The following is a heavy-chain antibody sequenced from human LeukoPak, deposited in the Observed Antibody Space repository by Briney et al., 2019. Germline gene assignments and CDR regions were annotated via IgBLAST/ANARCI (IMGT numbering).Heavy chain of an antibody. J-gene: IGHJ4*02. CDR2: IWYDGSNK. Sequence: PGRSLRLSCAASGFTFSSYGMHWVRQAPGKGLEWVAVIWYDGSNKYYADSVKGRFTISRDNAKNSLYLQMNSLRAEDTALYYCAKETNYYDSSGPLDYWGQGTLVTVSS. D-gene: IGHD3-22*01. V-gene: IGHV3-33*03. CDR1: GFTFSSYG. CDR3: AKETNYYDSSGPLDY.